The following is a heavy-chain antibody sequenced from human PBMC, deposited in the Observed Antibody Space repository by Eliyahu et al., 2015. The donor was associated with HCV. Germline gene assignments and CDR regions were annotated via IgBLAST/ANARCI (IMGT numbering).Heavy chain of an antibody. CDR2: IYPGDSDT. CDR1: GYSFISYW. CDR3: ARQAMDIVAKAPFDY. D-gene: IGHD5-12*01. V-gene: IGHV5-51*01. Sequence: EVQLVQSGAEVKEPGESLKISCKGSGYSFISYWIGWVRQMPGKGLEWMGIIYPGDSDTKYSPSFQGQVTISADKSISTVYLQWSSLKASDTAIYYCARQAMDIVAKAPFDYWGQGTLVTVSS. J-gene: IGHJ4*02.